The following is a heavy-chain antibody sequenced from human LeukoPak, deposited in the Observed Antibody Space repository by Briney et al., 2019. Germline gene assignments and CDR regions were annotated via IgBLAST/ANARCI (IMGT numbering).Heavy chain of an antibody. CDR2: IYYTGNT. CDR3: ARDRLQLQS. J-gene: IGHJ5*02. D-gene: IGHD1-1*01. CDR1: GYSISSGYY. V-gene: IGHV4-61*01. Sequence: SETLSLTCTVSGYSISSGYYWNWIRQPPGKGLEWIGYIYYTGNTNYNPSLKSRVTISVDTSKNQFSLKLSSVTAADTAVYYCARDRLQLQSWGQGTLVTVSS.